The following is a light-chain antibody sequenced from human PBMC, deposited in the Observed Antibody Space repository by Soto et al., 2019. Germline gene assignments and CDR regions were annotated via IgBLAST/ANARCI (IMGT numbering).Light chain of an antibody. CDR2: DAS. V-gene: IGKV1-5*01. Sequence: DIPMTQSPSTLSASVGDRVTITCRASQSISSWLAWYQQKPGKAPKLLIYDASSLESGVPSRFSGSGSGTESTLTISRLQPDDCASYYCQQYNSYRTFGQGTKVEIK. CDR3: QQYNSYRT. CDR1: QSISSW. J-gene: IGKJ1*01.